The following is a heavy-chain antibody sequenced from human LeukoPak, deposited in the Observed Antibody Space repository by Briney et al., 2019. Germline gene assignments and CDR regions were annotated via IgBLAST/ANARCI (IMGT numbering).Heavy chain of an antibody. Sequence: SVKVSCKASGGTFSSYAISWVRQAPGQRLEWMGGIIPIFGTANYAHKFQGRVTITTDESPSTAYMELSSLRYEDTAVYYCATRYPYYYGSGSSYYFDYWGQGTLVTVSS. V-gene: IGHV1-69*05. CDR2: IIPIFGTA. CDR1: GGTFSSYA. J-gene: IGHJ4*02. CDR3: ATRYPYYYGSGSSYYFDY. D-gene: IGHD3-10*01.